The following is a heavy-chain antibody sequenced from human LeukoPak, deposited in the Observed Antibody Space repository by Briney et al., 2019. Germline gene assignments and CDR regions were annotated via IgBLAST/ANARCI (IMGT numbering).Heavy chain of an antibody. CDR2: ISAYNGNT. V-gene: IGHV1-18*01. CDR3: ARGKLELHRVDLYYYMDV. Sequence: ASVKVSCKASGYTFTSYGISWVRQAPGQGLEWMGWISAYNGNTNYAQKLQGRVTMTTDTSTSTAYMELRSLRSDDTAVYYCARGKLELHRVDLYYYMDVWGKGTTVTVSS. J-gene: IGHJ6*03. D-gene: IGHD1-7*01. CDR1: GYTFTSYG.